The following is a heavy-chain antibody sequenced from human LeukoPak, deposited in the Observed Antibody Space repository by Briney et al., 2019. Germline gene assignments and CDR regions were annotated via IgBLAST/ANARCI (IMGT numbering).Heavy chain of an antibody. V-gene: IGHV1-8*01. J-gene: IGHJ6*04. Sequence: AASVKVSCKASGYTFTSFDINWVRQATGQGPEWMGWMNPNSGNTGYAQKLQGRVTMTRDTSINTAYMELSSLGSEDTAVYYCARNHVPTGLRDVWGTGTPVIVSS. D-gene: IGHD5-12*01. CDR2: MNPNSGNT. CDR3: ARNHVPTGLRDV. CDR1: GYTFTSFD.